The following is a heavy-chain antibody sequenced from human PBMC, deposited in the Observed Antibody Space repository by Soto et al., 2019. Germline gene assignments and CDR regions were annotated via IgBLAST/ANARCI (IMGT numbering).Heavy chain of an antibody. CDR2: IIPILNIA. CDR3: SRTRAATDTLYWFDP. CDR1: GGTFSSYP. Sequence: QVQLVQSGAEVKKPGSSVKVSCKASGGTFSSYPISWVLQAPGQGLEWMGRIIPILNIANYAQKFQGRVTLTADKSTNAAYMELSSLRPEDTAVYYCSRTRAATDTLYWFDPWGQGTLVSVSS. J-gene: IGHJ5*02. V-gene: IGHV1-69*02. D-gene: IGHD2-2*02.